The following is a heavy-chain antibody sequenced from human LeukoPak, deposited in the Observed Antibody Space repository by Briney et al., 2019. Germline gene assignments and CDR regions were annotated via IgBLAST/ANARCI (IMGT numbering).Heavy chain of an antibody. CDR2: IYTSGST. Sequence: PSETLSLTCTVSGGSISSYYWSWIRRPAGKGLEWIGRIYTSGSTNYNPSLKSRVTMSVDTSKNQFSLKLSSVTAADTAVYYCARDTIAYTNIVVVPAANNWFDPWGQGTLVTVSS. CDR1: GGSISSYY. D-gene: IGHD2-2*01. J-gene: IGHJ5*02. CDR3: ARDTIAYTNIVVVPAANNWFDP. V-gene: IGHV4-4*07.